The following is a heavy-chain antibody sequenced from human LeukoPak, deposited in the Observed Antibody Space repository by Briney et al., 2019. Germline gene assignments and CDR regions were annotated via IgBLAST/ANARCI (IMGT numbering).Heavy chain of an antibody. Sequence: SEILSLTCTVSGGSISSYYWSWIRQPPGKGLEWIGYIYYSGSTNYNPSLKSRVTISVDTPKNQFSLKLSSVTAADTAVYYCARGGTRPYYYYYYGMDVWGQGTTVTVSS. CDR1: GGSISSYY. CDR3: ARGGTRPYYYYYYGMDV. D-gene: IGHD2-2*01. CDR2: IYYSGST. J-gene: IGHJ6*02. V-gene: IGHV4-59*01.